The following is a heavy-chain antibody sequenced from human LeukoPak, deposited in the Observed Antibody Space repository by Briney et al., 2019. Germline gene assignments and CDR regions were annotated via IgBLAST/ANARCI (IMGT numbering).Heavy chain of an antibody. V-gene: IGHV4-34*01. J-gene: IGHJ6*03. CDR3: ARGYYGSGSLVSYYYYMDV. D-gene: IGHD3-10*01. CDR2: INHSGST. Sequence: SETLSLTCAVYGGSFSGYYWSWIRQPPGKGLEWIGEINHSGSTNYNPSLKSRVTISVDTSKNQFSLKLSSVTAADTAVYYCARGYYGSGSLVSYYYYMDVWGKGTTVTVSS. CDR1: GGSFSGYY.